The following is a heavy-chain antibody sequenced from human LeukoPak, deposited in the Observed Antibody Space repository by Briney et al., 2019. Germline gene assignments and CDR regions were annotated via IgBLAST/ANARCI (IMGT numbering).Heavy chain of an antibody. J-gene: IGHJ5*02. V-gene: IGHV3-53*01. CDR2: IYSDDST. CDR1: GFLVSSNY. Sequence: GGSLRLSCAASGFLVSSNYVTWVRQAPGKGLEWVSVIYSDDSTDYADSVRGRFTLSRDNSKNTLYLQMNSLRAEDTAVYYCARINSYGYAGGWFDPWGQGTLVTVSS. CDR3: ARINSYGYAGGWFDP. D-gene: IGHD5-18*01.